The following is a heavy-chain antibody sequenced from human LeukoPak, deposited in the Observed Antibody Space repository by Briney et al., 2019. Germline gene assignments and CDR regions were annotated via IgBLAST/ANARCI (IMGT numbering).Heavy chain of an antibody. Sequence: GGSLRLSCAASGFTFSSYSMNWVRQAPGKGLEWVSSISSSSSYIYYADSVKGRFTISRDNAKNSLYLQMNSLRAEDTAVYYCARGKGTGTTGWFDPWGQGTLVTVSS. CDR2: ISSSSSYI. J-gene: IGHJ5*02. CDR3: ARGKGTGTTGWFDP. D-gene: IGHD1-1*01. CDR1: GFTFSSYS. V-gene: IGHV3-21*01.